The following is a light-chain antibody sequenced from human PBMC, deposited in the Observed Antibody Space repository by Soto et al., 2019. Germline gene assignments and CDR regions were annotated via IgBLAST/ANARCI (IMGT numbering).Light chain of an antibody. CDR1: SSNIGNNY. Sequence: QSVLTQPPSVSAAPGQKVTISCSGSSSNIGNNYVSWYQQFPGTASKLLIYGNNDRPSGIPDRFSGSKSGTSASLGITGLQTGDEADYYCGTWDSSLSVVVFGGGTKLTVL. V-gene: IGLV1-51*01. CDR3: GTWDSSLSVVV. CDR2: GNN. J-gene: IGLJ2*01.